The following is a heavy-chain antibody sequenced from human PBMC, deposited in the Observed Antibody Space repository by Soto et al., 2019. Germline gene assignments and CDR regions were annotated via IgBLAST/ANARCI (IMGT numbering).Heavy chain of an antibody. CDR2: IYYSGST. CDR1: GGSISSGGYY. CDR3: ARGYYYDSSGYPNWFDP. D-gene: IGHD3-22*01. Sequence: QVQLQESGPGLVKPSQTLSLTCTVSGGSISSGGYYWSWIRQHPGKGLEWIGYIYYSGSTYYNPFLKSRVTISVDTSKNQFSLKLSSVTAADTAVYYCARGYYYDSSGYPNWFDPWGQGTLVTVSS. J-gene: IGHJ5*02. V-gene: IGHV4-31*03.